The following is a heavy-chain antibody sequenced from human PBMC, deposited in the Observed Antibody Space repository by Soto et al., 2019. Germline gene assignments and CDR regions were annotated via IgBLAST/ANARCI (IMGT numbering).Heavy chain of an antibody. CDR3: AKDFWYYYDSSGYYYSWYFDL. D-gene: IGHD3-22*01. J-gene: IGHJ2*01. CDR2: ISYDGSNK. V-gene: IGHV3-30*18. Sequence: QVQLVESGGGVVQPGRSLRLSCAASGFTFSSYGMHWVRQAPGKGLEWVAVISYDGSNKYYADSVKGRFTISRDNSKNTLYLQMNSLRAEDTAVYYCAKDFWYYYDSSGYYYSWYFDLWGLGTLVTVSS. CDR1: GFTFSSYG.